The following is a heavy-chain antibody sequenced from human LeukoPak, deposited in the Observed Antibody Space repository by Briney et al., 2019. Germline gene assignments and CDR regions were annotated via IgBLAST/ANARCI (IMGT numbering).Heavy chain of an antibody. CDR1: GFTVSSNY. CDR2: IYSDGST. Sequence: GGSLRLFCAASGFTVSSNYMSWVRQAPGKGLEWVSVIYSDGSTYYADSVKGRFTISGDNSKNTLYLQMNSLRAEDTAVYYCAQIAVAGTFDYWGQGTLVTVSS. CDR3: AQIAVAGTFDY. J-gene: IGHJ4*02. D-gene: IGHD6-19*01. V-gene: IGHV3-53*01.